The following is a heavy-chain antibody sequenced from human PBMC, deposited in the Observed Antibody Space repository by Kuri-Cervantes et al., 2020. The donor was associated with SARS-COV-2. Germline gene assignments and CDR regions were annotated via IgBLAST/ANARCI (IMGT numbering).Heavy chain of an antibody. D-gene: IGHD2-15*01. Sequence: SETLSLTCTVSGGSVRSGSYYWSWIRQPPGKGLEWLGYMYYTGSTNYNPSLKSRVTISVDTSKNLFSLKLSSVTAADTAVYYCARDLPGYCSGGSCGGQFGYWGQGTLVTVSS. CDR2: MYYTGST. CDR3: ARDLPGYCSGGSCGGQFGY. J-gene: IGHJ4*02. V-gene: IGHV4-61*01. CDR1: GGSVRSGSYY.